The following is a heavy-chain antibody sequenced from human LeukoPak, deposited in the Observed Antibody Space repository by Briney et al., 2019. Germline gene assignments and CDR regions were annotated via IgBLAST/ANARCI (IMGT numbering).Heavy chain of an antibody. V-gene: IGHV1-69*13. CDR2: IIPIFGTA. D-gene: IGHD2-8*02. Sequence: SVKVSCKASGGTFSSYAISWVRQAPGQGLEWMGGIIPIFGTANYAQKFQGRVTITADESTSTAYMELSSLRSEDTAVYYGASLDTGSVWDWGQGTLVTVSS. CDR3: ASLDTGSVWD. CDR1: GGTFSSYA. J-gene: IGHJ4*02.